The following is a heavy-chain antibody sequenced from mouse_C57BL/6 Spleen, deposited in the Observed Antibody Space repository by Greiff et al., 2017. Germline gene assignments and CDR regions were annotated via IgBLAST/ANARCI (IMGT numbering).Heavy chain of an antibody. CDR3: AEGNRDYAMDY. CDR1: GYTFTSYW. V-gene: IGHV1-64*01. J-gene: IGHJ4*01. Sequence: VQLQQSGAELVKPGASVKLSCKASGYTFTSYWMHWVKQRPGQGLEWIGMIHPNSGSTNYNEKFKSKATLTVDKSSSTAYMQRSSLTSEDSAVYYCAEGNRDYAMDYWGQGTSVTVSS. CDR2: IHPNSGST.